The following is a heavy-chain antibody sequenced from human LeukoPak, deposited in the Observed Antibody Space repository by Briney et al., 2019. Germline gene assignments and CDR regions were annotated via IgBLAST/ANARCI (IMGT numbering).Heavy chain of an antibody. CDR2: IIPIFGTA. CDR3: ATGDYYDSSGYYSPGDY. Sequence: SVKVSCKASGGTFSSYAISWVRQAPGQGLEWMGGIIPIFGTANYAQKFQGRVTITTDESTSTAYMELSSLISEDTAVYYCATGDYYDSSGYYSPGDYWGQGTLVTVSS. CDR1: GGTFSSYA. J-gene: IGHJ4*02. V-gene: IGHV1-69*05. D-gene: IGHD3-22*01.